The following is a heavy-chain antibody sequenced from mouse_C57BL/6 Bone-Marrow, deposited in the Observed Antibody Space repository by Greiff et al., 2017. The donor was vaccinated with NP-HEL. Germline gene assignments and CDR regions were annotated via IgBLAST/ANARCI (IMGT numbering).Heavy chain of an antibody. D-gene: IGHD4-1*01. V-gene: IGHV5-4*01. Sequence: EVQLVESGGGLVKPGGSLKLSCAASGFTFSSYAMSWVRQTPEKRLEWVATISDGGSYTYYPDNVKGRFTISRDNAKNNLYLQMSHLKSEDTAMYYCARKSPNWVFDYWGQGTTLTVSS. J-gene: IGHJ2*01. CDR1: GFTFSSYA. CDR3: ARKSPNWVFDY. CDR2: ISDGGSYT.